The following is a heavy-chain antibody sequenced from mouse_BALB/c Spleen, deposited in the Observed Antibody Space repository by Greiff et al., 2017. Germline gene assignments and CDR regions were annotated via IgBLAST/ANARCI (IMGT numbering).Heavy chain of an antibody. CDR1: GFSLTGYG. CDR2: IWGDGST. V-gene: IGHV2-6-7*01. D-gene: IGHD2-1*01. J-gene: IGHJ3*01. Sequence: VMLVESGPGLVAPSQSLSITCTVSGFSLTGYGVNWVRQPPGKGLEWLGMIWGDGSTDYNSALKSRLSISKDNSKSQVFLKMNSLQTDDTARYYCARVNYGNYVWFAYWGQGTLVTVSA. CDR3: ARVNYGNYVWFAY.